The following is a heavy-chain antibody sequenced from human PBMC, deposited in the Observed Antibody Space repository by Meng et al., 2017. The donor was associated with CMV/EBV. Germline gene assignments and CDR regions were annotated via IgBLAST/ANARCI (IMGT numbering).Heavy chain of an antibody. J-gene: IGHJ4*02. Sequence: QVRLVEAGGGVVQPGRSLRLSCAASGFTFSSYAMHWVRQAPGRGLEWVAVISYDGSNKYYADSVKGRFTISRDNSKNTLYLQMNSLRAEDTAVYYCASQPGPYSSGWYYFDYWGQGTLVTVSS. CDR1: GFTFSSYA. V-gene: IGHV3-30-3*01. CDR3: ASQPGPYSSGWYYFDY. D-gene: IGHD6-19*01. CDR2: ISYDGSNK.